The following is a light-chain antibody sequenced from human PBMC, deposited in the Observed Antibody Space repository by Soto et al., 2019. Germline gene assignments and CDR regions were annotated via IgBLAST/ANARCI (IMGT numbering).Light chain of an antibody. CDR1: QSVSSSY. Sequence: EIVLTQSPGTLSLSPGERATLSCRASQSVSSSYLAWYQQKPGQAPRLLIFGASIRDTGIPDRFSGSGSGTDFTLTISRLESEDFAVYYCQQYGGSPGTFGQGTKV. J-gene: IGKJ1*01. V-gene: IGKV3-20*01. CDR3: QQYGGSPGT. CDR2: GAS.